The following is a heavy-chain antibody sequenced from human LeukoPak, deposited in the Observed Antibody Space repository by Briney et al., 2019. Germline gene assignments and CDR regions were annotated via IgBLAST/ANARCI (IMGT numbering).Heavy chain of an antibody. Sequence: PGGSLRLSCAASGFTFSSYGMHWVRQAPGKGLEWVAFIQYDGSDKFYADSVKGRFTISRDSSKNTLYLQMNSLRAEDTAVYYCAKDRKVSFRERSDCMDVWGKGTTVTVSS. D-gene: IGHD1-1*01. V-gene: IGHV3-30*02. J-gene: IGHJ6*03. CDR1: GFTFSSYG. CDR2: IQYDGSDK. CDR3: AKDRKVSFRERSDCMDV.